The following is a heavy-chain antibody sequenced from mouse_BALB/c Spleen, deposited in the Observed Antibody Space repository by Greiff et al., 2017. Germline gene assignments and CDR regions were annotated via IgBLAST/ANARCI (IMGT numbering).Heavy chain of an antibody. CDR1: GFAFSSYD. CDR2: ISSGGGST. J-gene: IGHJ2*01. D-gene: IGHD2-3*01. V-gene: IGHV5-12-1*01. Sequence: EVMLVESGGGLVKPGGSLKLSCAASGFAFSSYDMSWVRQTPEKRLEWVAYISSGGGSTYYPDTVKGRFTISRDNAKNTLYLQMSSLKSEDTAMYYCARHDDGYYGYYFDYWGQGTTLTVSS. CDR3: ARHDDGYYGYYFDY.